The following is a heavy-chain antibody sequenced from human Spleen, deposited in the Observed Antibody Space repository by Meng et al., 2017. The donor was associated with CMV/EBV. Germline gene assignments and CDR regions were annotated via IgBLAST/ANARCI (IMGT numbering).Heavy chain of an antibody. CDR3: ARLNWGRGGYFDY. CDR1: GGSFSGYY. V-gene: IGHV4-34*01. D-gene: IGHD7-27*01. Sequence: TCAVYGGSFSGYYWSWIRQHPGKGLEWIGEINHSGNTNYNPSLKSRVTISVDTSKTQFSLKLSSVTAADTAVYYCARLNWGRGGYFDYWGQGTLVTVSS. J-gene: IGHJ4*02. CDR2: INHSGNT.